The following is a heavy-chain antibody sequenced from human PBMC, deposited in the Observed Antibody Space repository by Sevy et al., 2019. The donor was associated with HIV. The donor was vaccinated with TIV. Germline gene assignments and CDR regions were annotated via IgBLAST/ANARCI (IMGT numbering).Heavy chain of an antibody. CDR3: AKGQQLITQSGSYFYYGMNV. V-gene: IGHV3-9*01. Sequence: GGSLRLSCAASNLTFEDYAMHWVRRAPGKGLEWVSGISWNGADIGFAASVKGRFTISRDNATSSVYLQINSLTPEDTGVYYCAKGQQLITQSGSYFYYGMNVWGQRTTVTVSS. CDR2: ISWNGADI. D-gene: IGHD6-13*01. CDR1: NLTFEDYA. J-gene: IGHJ6*02.